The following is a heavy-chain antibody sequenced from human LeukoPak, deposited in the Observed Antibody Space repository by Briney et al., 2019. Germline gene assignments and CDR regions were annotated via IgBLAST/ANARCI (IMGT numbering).Heavy chain of an antibody. V-gene: IGHV4-38-2*01. CDR1: GYSISSGYY. CDR3: ARQSGDFDY. CDR2: IYHSGST. Sequence: PSETLSLTCAVSGYSISSGYYWGWIRQPPGKGLEWIGSIYHSGSTYYNPSLKSRVTISVDTSKNQFSLKLRSVTAADTAVSYCARQSGDFDYWGQGTLVTVSS. J-gene: IGHJ4*02. D-gene: IGHD4-17*01.